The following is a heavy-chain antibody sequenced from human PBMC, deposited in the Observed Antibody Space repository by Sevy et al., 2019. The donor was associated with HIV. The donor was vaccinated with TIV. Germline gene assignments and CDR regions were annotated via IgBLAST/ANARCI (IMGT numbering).Heavy chain of an antibody. D-gene: IGHD3-3*01. CDR1: GFTFSSYA. CDR3: AKNPVDWLGYNYYYMDV. Sequence: GGSLRLSCAASGFTFSSYAMSWVRQAPGKGLELVSGINSSGGSTYYADSVKGRFTISRDNSKNTLYLQMSSLRPEDTAVYFCAKNPVDWLGYNYYYMDVWGKGATVTVSS. CDR2: INSSGGST. V-gene: IGHV3-23*01. J-gene: IGHJ6*03.